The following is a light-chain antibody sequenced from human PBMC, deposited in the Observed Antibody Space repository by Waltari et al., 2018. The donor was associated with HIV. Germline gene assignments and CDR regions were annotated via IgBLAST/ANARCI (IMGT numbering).Light chain of an antibody. J-gene: IGLJ2*01. CDR3: SSYAGSNNVI. CDR2: EVS. CDR1: SSDVGGYSY. V-gene: IGLV2-8*01. Sequence: QSALAQPPSASVSPGQSVTIPCTGTSSDVGGYSYVSWYQQHPGKAPTLMIYEVSKRPSGVPDRFSGSKSGNAASLTVSGLQAEDEADYYCSSYAGSNNVIFGGGTKLTVL.